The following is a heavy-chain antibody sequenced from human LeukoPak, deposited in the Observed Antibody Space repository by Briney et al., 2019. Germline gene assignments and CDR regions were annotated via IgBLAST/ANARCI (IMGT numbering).Heavy chain of an antibody. D-gene: IGHD3-9*01. CDR1: GYTFTSYD. J-gene: IGHJ5*02. V-gene: IGHV1-8*01. CDR2: LNPNSGNT. CDR3: ARGREVLRYFDWLLNNWFDP. Sequence: ASVKVSCKASGYTFTSYDINWVRQATGQGLEWMGWLNPNSGNTGYAQKFQGRVTMTRNTSISTAYMELSSLRSEDTAVYYCARGREVLRYFDWLLNNWFDPWGQGTLVTVSS.